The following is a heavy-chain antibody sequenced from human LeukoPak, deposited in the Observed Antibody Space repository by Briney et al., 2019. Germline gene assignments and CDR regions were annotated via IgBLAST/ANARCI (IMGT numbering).Heavy chain of an antibody. J-gene: IGHJ3*02. D-gene: IGHD3-22*01. Sequence: GASVKVSCKASGYTFTGYYMHWVRQAPGQGLEWMGWINPNSGGTNYAQKFQGRVTMTRDTSINTAYMELSRLRSDDTAVYYCARERIYYYDSSGYYYEYDAFDIWGQGTMVTVCS. CDR1: GYTFTGYY. V-gene: IGHV1-2*02. CDR3: ARERIYYYDSSGYYYEYDAFDI. CDR2: INPNSGGT.